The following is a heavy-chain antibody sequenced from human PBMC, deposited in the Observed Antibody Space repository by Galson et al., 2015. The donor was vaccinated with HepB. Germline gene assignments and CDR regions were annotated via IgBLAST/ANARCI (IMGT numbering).Heavy chain of an antibody. D-gene: IGHD3-22*01. J-gene: IGHJ4*02. V-gene: IGHV3-21*01. CDR3: ARALYYYDSSGYLLDY. CDR1: GFTFSSYS. Sequence: FLRLSCAASGFTFSSYSMNWVRQAPGKGLEWVSSISSSSSYIYYADSVKGRFTISRDNAKNSLYLQMNSLRAEDTAVYYCARALYYYDSSGYLLDYWGQGTLVTVSS. CDR2: ISSSSSYI.